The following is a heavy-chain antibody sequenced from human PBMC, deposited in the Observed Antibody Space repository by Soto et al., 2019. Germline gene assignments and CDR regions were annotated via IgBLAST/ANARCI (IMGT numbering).Heavy chain of an antibody. CDR1: GYTFTSYD. V-gene: IGHV1-8*01. CDR3: AREISGSYRFDY. D-gene: IGHD1-26*01. J-gene: IGHJ4*02. CDR2: MNPNSGTT. Sequence: QVQLVQSGAEVKKPGASVKVSCKASGYTFTSYDINWVRQATGQGLEWMGWMNPNSGTTGYAQKFQGRVSMTRNTSITTAYMELSSLRSEDTAVYYCAREISGSYRFDYWGQGTLVTVSS.